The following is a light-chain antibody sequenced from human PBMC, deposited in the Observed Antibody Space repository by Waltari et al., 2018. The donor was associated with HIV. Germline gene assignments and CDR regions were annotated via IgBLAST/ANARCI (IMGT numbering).Light chain of an antibody. Sequence: QSVLTQPPSASGTPGQRVTISCSGGRSHLGDNTVYWYQQPPGTAPRLVIYSDSERPSGVPDRFSGSKSGTSASLAISGLQSEDEADYYCAAWDGNLNGRVFGGGTKLTVL. V-gene: IGLV1-44*01. J-gene: IGLJ3*02. CDR1: RSHLGDNT. CDR2: SDS. CDR3: AAWDGNLNGRV.